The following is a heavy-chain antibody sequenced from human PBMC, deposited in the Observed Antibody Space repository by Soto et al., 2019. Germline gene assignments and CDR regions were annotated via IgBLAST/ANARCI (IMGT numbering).Heavy chain of an antibody. V-gene: IGHV3-30-3*01. CDR1: GFTFSSYA. CDR2: ISYDGSNK. D-gene: IGHD6-19*01. Sequence: PGGSLRLSCAASGFTFSSYAMHWVRQAPGKGLEWVAVISYDGSNKYYADSVKGRFTISRDNSKNTLYLQMNSLRAEDTAVYYCARVTVVAGTSGAFDIWGRGTMVTVSS. CDR3: ARVTVVAGTSGAFDI. J-gene: IGHJ3*02.